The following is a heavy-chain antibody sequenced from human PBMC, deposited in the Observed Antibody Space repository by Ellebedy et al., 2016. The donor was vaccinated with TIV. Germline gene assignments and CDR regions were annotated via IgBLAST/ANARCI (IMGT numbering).Heavy chain of an antibody. J-gene: IGHJ5*02. D-gene: IGHD1-26*01. Sequence: GESLKISCAASGFTFSNAWMSWVRQASGKGLEWVGRIKSKTDGGTTDYAAPVKGRFTISRDDSKNTLYLQMNSLKTEDTAVYYCTTDLSGSYFRWFNPWGQGTLVTVSS. V-gene: IGHV3-15*01. CDR1: GFTFSNAW. CDR3: TTDLSGSYFRWFNP. CDR2: IKSKTDGGTT.